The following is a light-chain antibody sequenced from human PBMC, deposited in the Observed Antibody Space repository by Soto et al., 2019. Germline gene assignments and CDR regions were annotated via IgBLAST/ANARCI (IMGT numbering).Light chain of an antibody. CDR3: HQYNNWPPGT. CDR2: GAS. Sequence: DIVMTQSPATLSVSPGERATLSCRASQSVSSNLAWYQQKPGQAPRLLIYGASTRATGIPARFSGSGSGTEFTLTIRSLQSEDFALYYCHQYNNWPPGTFGQGTTVDIK. J-gene: IGKJ2*01. CDR1: QSVSSN. V-gene: IGKV3-15*01.